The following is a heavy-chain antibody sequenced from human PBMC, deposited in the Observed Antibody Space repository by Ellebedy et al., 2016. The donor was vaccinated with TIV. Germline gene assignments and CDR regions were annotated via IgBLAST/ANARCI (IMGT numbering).Heavy chain of an antibody. CDR2: IKQDGSEK. V-gene: IGHV3-7*03. J-gene: IGHJ3*01. Sequence: PGGSLRLSCAASGFIISGDWMNWVRQAPGKGLEWVANIKQDGSEKYYVDSVKGRFTISRDNTKNSLYLQMNSLRAEDTAIYYCARDPVGVGPAFDVWGQGTMVTVSS. D-gene: IGHD4-23*01. CDR1: GFIISGDW. CDR3: ARDPVGVGPAFDV.